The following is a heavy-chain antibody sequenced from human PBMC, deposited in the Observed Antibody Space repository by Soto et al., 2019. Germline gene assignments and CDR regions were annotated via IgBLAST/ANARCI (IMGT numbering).Heavy chain of an antibody. CDR2: IVVGSENR. V-gene: IGHV1-58*01. CDR3: AAEMFSGAPWVD. J-gene: IGHJ4*02. D-gene: IGHD3-10*02. CDR1: GFNFATSA. Sequence: QRQLVQSGPEVKKPGTSVKVSCKTSGFNFATSAVQWVRQARGQRPEWIGWIVVGSENRAYALRFKERVTITRDMSTSTVYMELSSLESEDTAVYYCAAEMFSGAPWVDWGQGSLVTVSS.